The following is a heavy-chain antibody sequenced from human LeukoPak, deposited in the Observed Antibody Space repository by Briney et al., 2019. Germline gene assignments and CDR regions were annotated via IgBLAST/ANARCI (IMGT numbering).Heavy chain of an antibody. Sequence: GGSLGLSSAASGFTFSSYNMNWVSQAPGKGLEWVSSISSSSNYKHYADSVKGRFTISRDNAKNSVYLQMNSLRAEDTAIYYCARDREQWLVRPGYYFDHWGQGTLVTVSS. CDR1: GFTFSSYN. CDR3: ARDREQWLVRPGYYFDH. CDR2: ISSSSNYK. J-gene: IGHJ4*02. V-gene: IGHV3-21*01. D-gene: IGHD6-19*01.